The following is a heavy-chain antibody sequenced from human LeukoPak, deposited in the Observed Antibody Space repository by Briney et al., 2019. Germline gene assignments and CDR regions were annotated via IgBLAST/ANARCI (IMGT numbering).Heavy chain of an antibody. CDR3: AKGGVMITFGGVIVMDLDY. CDR2: ISGSGGST. J-gene: IGHJ4*02. CDR1: GFTFSSYA. V-gene: IGHV3-23*01. Sequence: PGGSLRLSCAASGFTFSSYAMSWVRQAPGKGLEWVSAISGSGGSTYYADSVKGRLTISRDNSKNTLYLQMNSLRAEDTAVYYCAKGGVMITFGGVIVMDLDYWGQGTLVTVSS. D-gene: IGHD3-16*02.